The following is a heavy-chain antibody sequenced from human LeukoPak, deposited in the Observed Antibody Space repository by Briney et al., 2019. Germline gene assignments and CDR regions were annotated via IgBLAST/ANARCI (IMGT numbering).Heavy chain of an antibody. CDR1: GGTFSSYA. J-gene: IGHJ4*02. V-gene: IGHV1-69*13. D-gene: IGHD3-22*01. CDR3: ARDTITYYYDSSGYESPAAFDY. Sequence: SVKVSCKASGGTFSSYAISWVRQAPGQGLEWMGGIIPIFGTANYAQKFQGRVTITADESTSTAYMELSSLRSEDTAVYYCARDTITYYYDSSGYESPAAFDYWGQGTLVIVSS. CDR2: IIPIFGTA.